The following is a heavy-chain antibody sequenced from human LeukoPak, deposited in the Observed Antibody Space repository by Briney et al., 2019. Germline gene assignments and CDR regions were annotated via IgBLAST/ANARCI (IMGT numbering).Heavy chain of an antibody. D-gene: IGHD3-22*01. CDR3: AATYYYDSSGYYYSPYYFDY. V-gene: IGHV4-39*07. CDR1: GGSISSSSYY. J-gene: IGHJ4*02. CDR2: IYYSGST. Sequence: SETLSLTCTVSGGSISSSSYYWGWIRQPPGKGLEWIGSIYYSGSTYYNPSLKSRVTISVDTSKNQFSLKLSSVTAADMAVYYCAATYYYDSSGYYYSPYYFDYWGQGTLVTVSS.